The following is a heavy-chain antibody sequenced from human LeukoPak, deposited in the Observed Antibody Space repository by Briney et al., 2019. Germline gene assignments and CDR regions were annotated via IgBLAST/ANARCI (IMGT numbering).Heavy chain of an antibody. D-gene: IGHD3-9*01. V-gene: IGHV4-59*12. CDR1: GGSFSGYY. J-gene: IGHJ3*02. CDR2: IYYSGST. CDR3: AREAGYDILTGYGAFDI. Sequence: SETLSLTCAVYGGSFSGYYWSWIRQPPGKGLEWIGYIYYSGSTNYNPSLKSRVTISVDTSKNQFSLKLGSVTAADTAVYYCAREAGYDILTGYGAFDIWGQGTMVTVSS.